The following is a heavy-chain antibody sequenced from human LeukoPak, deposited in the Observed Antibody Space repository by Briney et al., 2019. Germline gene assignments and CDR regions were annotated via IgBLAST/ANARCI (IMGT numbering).Heavy chain of an antibody. V-gene: IGHV5-51*01. CDR2: IFPGDSDT. CDR1: GYSFTSYW. J-gene: IGHJ6*03. D-gene: IGHD6-13*01. Sequence: GESLKISCKGSGYSFTSYWIGWVRPMPGKGLEWMGIIFPGDSDTRYSPSFQGQVTISADKSISTAYLQWSSLKASDTAMYYCARQAHIAAAGTGNYYYYMDVWGKGTTVTVSS. CDR3: ARQAHIAAAGTGNYYYYMDV.